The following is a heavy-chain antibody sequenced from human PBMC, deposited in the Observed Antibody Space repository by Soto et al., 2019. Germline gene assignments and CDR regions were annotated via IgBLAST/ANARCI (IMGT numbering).Heavy chain of an antibody. CDR1: GAVLNNFF. Sequence: PSETLSLTCTVSGAVLNNFFWSWIRQTPGKGLEWMGDVSQGGAAAYLAEGDTTGYNASRESRATISLDLPKNQFSLRLTSVTAADTAVYYCARDRGGITVSSKPLGEWFDPWGQGTLVTVSS. CDR3: ARDRGGITVSSKPLGEWFDP. CDR2: VSQGGAAAYLAEGDTT. J-gene: IGHJ5*02. V-gene: IGHV4-59*01. D-gene: IGHD3-16*01.